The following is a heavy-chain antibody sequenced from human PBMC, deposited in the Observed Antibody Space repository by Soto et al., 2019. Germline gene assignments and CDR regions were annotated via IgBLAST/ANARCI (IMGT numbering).Heavy chain of an antibody. CDR2: ISYDGSNK. D-gene: IGHD3-10*01. V-gene: IGHV3-30*18. Sequence: PGGSLRLSCAASGFTFSSYGMHWVRQAPGKGLEWVAVISYDGSNKYYADSVKGRFTISRDNSKNTLYLQMNSLRAEDTAVYYWAKDRVGWFGEFVPAFDYWGQGTLVTVSS. CDR3: AKDRVGWFGEFVPAFDY. CDR1: GFTFSSYG. J-gene: IGHJ4*02.